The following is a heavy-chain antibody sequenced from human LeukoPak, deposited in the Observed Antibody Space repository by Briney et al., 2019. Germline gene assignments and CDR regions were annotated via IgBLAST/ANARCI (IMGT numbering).Heavy chain of an antibody. Sequence: SETLSLTCTVSGGSISSYYWSWIRQPAGKGLEWIGRIHTSGSTNYNPSLKSRVTMSVDTSKNQFSLKLSSVTAADTAVYYCATLTTVVTAYYFDYWGQGTLVTVSS. CDR3: ATLTTVVTAYYFDY. D-gene: IGHD4-23*01. CDR2: IHTSGST. J-gene: IGHJ4*02. V-gene: IGHV4-4*07. CDR1: GGSISSYY.